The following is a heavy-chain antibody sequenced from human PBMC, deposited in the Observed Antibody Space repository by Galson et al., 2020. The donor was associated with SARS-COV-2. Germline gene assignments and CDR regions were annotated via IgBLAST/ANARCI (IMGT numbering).Heavy chain of an antibody. V-gene: IGHV3-64*01. J-gene: IGHJ3*02. Sequence: GGSLRLSCAASGFTFSSYAMHWVRQAPGKGLEYVSAISSNGGSTYYANSVKGRFTISRDNSKNTLYLQMGSRRAEDMAVYYCARDRAPVLLWFGEFTFDAFDIWGQGTMVTVSS. CDR1: GFTFSSYA. CDR2: ISSNGGST. CDR3: ARDRAPVLLWFGEFTFDAFDI. D-gene: IGHD3-10*01.